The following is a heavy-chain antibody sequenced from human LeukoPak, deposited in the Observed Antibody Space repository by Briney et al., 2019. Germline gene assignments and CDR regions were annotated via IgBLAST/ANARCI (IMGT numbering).Heavy chain of an antibody. V-gene: IGHV4-34*01. D-gene: IGHD2-2*01. Sequence: SETLSLTCALPGGSFSGYYWSWIRQPPGKGLEWIGEINHSGSTNYNPSLKSRVTISVDTSKNQFSLKLSSVTAADTAVYYCARRLGYCSSTSCYGDNWFDPWGQGTLVTVSS. CDR1: GGSFSGYY. J-gene: IGHJ5*02. CDR3: ARRLGYCSSTSCYGDNWFDP. CDR2: INHSGST.